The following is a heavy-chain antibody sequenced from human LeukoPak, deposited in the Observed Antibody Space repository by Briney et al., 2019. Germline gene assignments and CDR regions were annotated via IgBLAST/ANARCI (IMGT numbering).Heavy chain of an antibody. CDR1: GFTFSSYS. V-gene: IGHV3-21*01. D-gene: IGHD1-26*01. Sequence: GGSLRLSCAASGFTFSSYSMNWVRQAPGKGLEWVSSISSSSSYIYYADSVKGRFTISRDNSKNTLYLQMNSLRAEDTAVYYCARDRMKGDSGSYYGRFGAFDIWGQGTMVTVSS. CDR3: ARDRMKGDSGSYYGRFGAFDI. CDR2: ISSSSSYI. J-gene: IGHJ3*02.